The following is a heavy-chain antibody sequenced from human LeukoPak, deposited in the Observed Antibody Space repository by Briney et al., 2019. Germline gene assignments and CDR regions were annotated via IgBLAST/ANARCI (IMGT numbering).Heavy chain of an antibody. CDR3: ARSRSQVITDRNYYYYMDV. CDR2: IIPIFGTA. Sequence: SVKVSCKASGGTFSSYAISWVRQAPGQGLEWMGGIIPIFGTANYAQKFQGRVTITTDESTSTAYMERSSLRSEDTAVYYCARSRSQVITDRNYYYYMDVWGKGTTVTVSS. CDR1: GGTFSSYA. D-gene: IGHD3-10*01. J-gene: IGHJ6*03. V-gene: IGHV1-69*05.